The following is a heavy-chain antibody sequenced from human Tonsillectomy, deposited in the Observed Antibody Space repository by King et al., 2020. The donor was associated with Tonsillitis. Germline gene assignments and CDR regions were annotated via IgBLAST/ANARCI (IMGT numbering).Heavy chain of an antibody. D-gene: IGHD2-8*01. V-gene: IGHV3-23*04. Sequence: VQLVESGGGLVQPGGSLRLSCAASGFTFSNFGISWVRQAPGKGLEWVSDISSGGDITYYADSVKGRFTISRDNSKNTLYLQMNSLRAEDTALYYCAKAVFHNGLYDYWGQGTRVTVSS. CDR3: AKAVFHNGLYDY. CDR2: ISSGGDIT. CDR1: GFTFSNFG. J-gene: IGHJ4*02.